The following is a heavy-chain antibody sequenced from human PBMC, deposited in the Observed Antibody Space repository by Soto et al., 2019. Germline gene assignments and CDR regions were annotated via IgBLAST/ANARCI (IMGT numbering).Heavy chain of an antibody. J-gene: IGHJ4*02. CDR2: ISGSGGST. V-gene: IGHV3-23*01. D-gene: IGHD3-3*01. Sequence: GGSLRLSCVASGFTFSSYAMSWVCQAPGKGLEWVSAISGSGGSTYYADSVKGRFTISRDNSKNTLYLQMNSLRAEDTAVYYCAKDTTYYDFWSGHYFDYWGQGTLVTVSS. CDR3: AKDTTYYDFWSGHYFDY. CDR1: GFTFSSYA.